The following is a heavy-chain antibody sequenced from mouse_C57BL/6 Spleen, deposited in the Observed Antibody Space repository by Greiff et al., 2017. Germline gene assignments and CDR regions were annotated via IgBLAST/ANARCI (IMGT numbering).Heavy chain of an antibody. Sequence: EVKLVESGGDLVKPGGSLKLSCAASGFTFSSYGMSWVRQTPDKRLEWVATISSGGSYTYYPDSVKGRFTISRDNAKNTLYLQMSSLKSEDTAMYYCARNYYGSRNYAMDYWGKGTSVTVSS. J-gene: IGHJ4*01. CDR1: GFTFSSYG. V-gene: IGHV5-6*01. CDR2: ISSGGSYT. D-gene: IGHD1-1*01. CDR3: ARNYYGSRNYAMDY.